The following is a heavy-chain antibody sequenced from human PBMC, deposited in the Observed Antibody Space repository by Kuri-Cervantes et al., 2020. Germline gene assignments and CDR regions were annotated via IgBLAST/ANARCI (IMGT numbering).Heavy chain of an antibody. CDR2: INPSGGST. CDR3: ARVGTMRSGSYYHLSPY. Sequence: ASVKVSCKASGYTFTSYYMHWVRQAPGQGLEWMGIINPSGGSTSYAQKFQGRVTMTRDTSTSTVYMELSSLRSEDTAVYYCARVGTMRSGSYYHLSPYWGQGTLVTVSS. CDR1: GYTFTSYY. J-gene: IGHJ4*02. V-gene: IGHV1-46*01. D-gene: IGHD3-10*01.